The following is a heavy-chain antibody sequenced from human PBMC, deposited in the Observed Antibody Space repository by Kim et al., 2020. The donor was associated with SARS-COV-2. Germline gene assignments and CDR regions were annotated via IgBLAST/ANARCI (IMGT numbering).Heavy chain of an antibody. V-gene: IGHV6-1*01. Sequence: SQTLSLTCVISGDSVSSDSGGWNWIRQSPSRGLGWLGRTYYRSKWYIDYAVSVKSRITINPDTSKNQFSLQLKSVTPEDTAMYYCVRGSAFDIWGQGTMVTVSS. J-gene: IGHJ3*02. CDR3: VRGSAFDI. CDR2: TYYRSKWYI. CDR1: GDSVSSDSGG.